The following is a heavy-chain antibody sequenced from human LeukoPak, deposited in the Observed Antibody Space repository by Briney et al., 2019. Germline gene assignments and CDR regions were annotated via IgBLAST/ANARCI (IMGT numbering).Heavy chain of an antibody. CDR2: IRYDGSNK. V-gene: IGHV3-30*02. D-gene: IGHD5-12*01. CDR3: AKDTVKVATIRRVPHYMDV. CDR1: GFTFSSYG. Sequence: PGGSLRLSCAASGFTFSSYGMHWVRQAPGKGLEWVAFIRYDGSNKYYADSVKGRFTISRDNSKNTLYLQMNSLRAGDTAVYYCAKDTVKVATIRRVPHYMDVWGKGTTVTISS. J-gene: IGHJ6*03.